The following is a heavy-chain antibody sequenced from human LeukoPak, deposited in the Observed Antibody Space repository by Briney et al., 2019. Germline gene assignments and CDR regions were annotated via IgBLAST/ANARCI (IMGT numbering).Heavy chain of an antibody. CDR1: GGSISSSSYY. Sequence: SETLSLTCTVSGGSISSSSYYWGWIRQPPGKGLEWIGSIYYSGSTYYNPSLKSRVTISVDTSKNQFSLKLSSVTAADTAVYYCARDKTYYYGSGSYYSSPFGYYYGMDVWGQGTTVTVSS. D-gene: IGHD3-10*01. CDR2: IYYSGST. J-gene: IGHJ6*02. CDR3: ARDKTYYYGSGSYYSSPFGYYYGMDV. V-gene: IGHV4-39*07.